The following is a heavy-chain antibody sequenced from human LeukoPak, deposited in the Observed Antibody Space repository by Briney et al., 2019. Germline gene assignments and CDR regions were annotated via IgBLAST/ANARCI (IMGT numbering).Heavy chain of an antibody. CDR3: ARDVIQPWLLFDY. Sequence: GGSLRLSWAASGFTFSSYEMNWVRQAPGKGLEWVSYISSSGGTRYYADFVKGRFTISRDNAKNSLYLQMNSLRAEDTAVYYCARDVIQPWLLFDYWGQGTLVTVSS. V-gene: IGHV3-48*03. J-gene: IGHJ4*02. CDR2: ISSSGGTR. CDR1: GFTFSSYE. D-gene: IGHD5-18*01.